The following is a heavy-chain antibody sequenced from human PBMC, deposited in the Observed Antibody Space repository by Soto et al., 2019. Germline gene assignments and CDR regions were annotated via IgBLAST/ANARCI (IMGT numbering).Heavy chain of an antibody. CDR3: ARVRYGGNSYYLDY. Sequence: PGVSLRLSCAASGCPLNRYWMSWVRQAPGRGLEWVANIKQDGSEKYYVASVKGRFTMSKDNVKNSLYLQMNSLRAEDTALYYCARVRYGGNSYYLDYWGQGTQVTVSS. CDR1: GCPLNRYW. CDR2: IKQDGSEK. D-gene: IGHD4-17*01. J-gene: IGHJ4*02. V-gene: IGHV3-7*03.